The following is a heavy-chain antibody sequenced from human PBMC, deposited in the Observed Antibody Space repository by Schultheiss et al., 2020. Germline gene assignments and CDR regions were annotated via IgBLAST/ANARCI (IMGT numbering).Heavy chain of an antibody. D-gene: IGHD3-22*01. CDR1: GGSISSSNW. V-gene: IGHV4-4*02. CDR3: ASLAYDSSGLDH. CDR2: IYHSGST. J-gene: IGHJ4*02. Sequence: SETLSLTCAVSGGSISSSNWWSWVRLPPGKGLEWIGEIYHSGSTNYNPSLKSRVTISVDKSKNQFSLKLSSVTAADTAVYYCASLAYDSSGLDHWGQGTLVTVSS.